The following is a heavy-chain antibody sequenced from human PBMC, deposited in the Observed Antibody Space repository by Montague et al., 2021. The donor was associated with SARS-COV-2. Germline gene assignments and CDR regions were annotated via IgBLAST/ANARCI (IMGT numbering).Heavy chain of an antibody. J-gene: IGHJ4*02. CDR2: IYHSGST. Sequence: SETLSLTCAIYGGSFSDYYWSWIRQPPGKGLEWIGEIYHSGSTNYNPSLKSRVTISVDTSKNQFSLKLTSVTAADTAVYYCARGRGSGSYSLFDYWGQGTLVTVSS. CDR1: GGSFSDYY. V-gene: IGHV4-34*01. D-gene: IGHD3-10*01. CDR3: ARGRGSGSYSLFDY.